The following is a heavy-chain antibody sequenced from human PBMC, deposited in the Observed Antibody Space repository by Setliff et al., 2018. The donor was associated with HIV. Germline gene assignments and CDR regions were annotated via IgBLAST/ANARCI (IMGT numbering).Heavy chain of an antibody. CDR2: INTNTGNP. J-gene: IGHJ6*03. V-gene: IGHV7-4-1*02. D-gene: IGHD3-10*01. Sequence: ASVKVSCKASGYTFTNYYMHWVRQAPGQGLEWMGWINTNTGNPTYAKGFTGRFVFSLDTSVSTAYLQISSLKAEDTAVYYCARDESDSLYYMDYYYMDVWGKGTTVTVSS. CDR3: ARDESDSLYYMDYYYMDV. CDR1: GYTFTNYY.